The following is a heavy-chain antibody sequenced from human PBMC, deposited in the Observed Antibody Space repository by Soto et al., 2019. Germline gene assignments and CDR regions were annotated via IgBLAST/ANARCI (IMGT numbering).Heavy chain of an antibody. J-gene: IGHJ5*02. Sequence: SVKVSCKASGGTFSSYTISWVRQAPGQGLEWMGRIIPILGIANYAQKFQGRVTITADKSTSTAYMELSSLRSEDTAVYYCARAYSNYDPWFDPWGQGTLVTVSS. D-gene: IGHD4-4*01. CDR1: GGTFSSYT. V-gene: IGHV1-69*02. CDR3: ARAYSNYDPWFDP. CDR2: IIPILGIA.